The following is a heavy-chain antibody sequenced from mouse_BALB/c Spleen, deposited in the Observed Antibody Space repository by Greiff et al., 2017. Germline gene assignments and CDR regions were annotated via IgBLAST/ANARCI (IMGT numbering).Heavy chain of an antibody. V-gene: IGHV1-7*01. D-gene: IGHD2-14*01. CDR1: GYTFTSYW. CDR3: ASKLYDVAWFAY. Sequence: QVQLQQSGAELAKPGASVKMSCKASGYTFTSYWMHWVKQRPGQGLEWIGYINPSTGYTEYNQKFKDKATLTADKSSSTAYMQLRSLTSEDSAVYYCASKLYDVAWFAYWGQGTLVTVSA. J-gene: IGHJ3*01. CDR2: INPSTGYT.